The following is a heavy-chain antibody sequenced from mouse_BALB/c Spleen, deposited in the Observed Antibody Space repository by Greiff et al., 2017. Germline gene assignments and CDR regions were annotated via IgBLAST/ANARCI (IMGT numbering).Heavy chain of an antibody. CDR2: INSNGGST. Sequence: EVQLVESGGGLVQPGGSLKLSCAASGFTFSSYGMSWVRQTPDKRLELVATINSNGGSTYYPDSVKGRFTISRDNAKNTLYLQMSSLKSEDTAMYYCARDGYYGYFDVWGAGTTVTVSS. CDR1: GFTFSSYG. V-gene: IGHV5-6-3*01. J-gene: IGHJ1*01. CDR3: ARDGYYGYFDV. D-gene: IGHD2-2*01.